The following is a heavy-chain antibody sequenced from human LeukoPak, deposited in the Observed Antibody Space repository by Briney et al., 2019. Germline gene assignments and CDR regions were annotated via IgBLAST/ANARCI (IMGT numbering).Heavy chain of an antibody. CDR2: ISYDGSNK. CDR1: GFTFSSYG. J-gene: IGHJ4*02. Sequence: PGGSLRLSCAASGFTFSSYGMHWVRQAPGKGLEWVAVISYDGSNKYYADSVKGRFTISRDNSKNTLYLQMNSLRADDTAVYYCARGIDYWGRGTLVTVSS. V-gene: IGHV3-30*03. CDR3: ARGIDY.